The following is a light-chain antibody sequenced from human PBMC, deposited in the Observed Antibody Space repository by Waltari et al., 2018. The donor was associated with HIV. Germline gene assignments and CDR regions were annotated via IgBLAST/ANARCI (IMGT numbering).Light chain of an antibody. CDR1: VLPNQY. Sequence: SYELTQPPSVSVSPGQTARIPCSGDVLPNQYTFWYQQKSGQAPVLVVYKDSERPAGIPERFSGSSSGTTVTLFIDGVQAEDEADYYCQAADSSGSYFVFGTGTKVTVL. J-gene: IGLJ1*01. V-gene: IGLV3-25*03. CDR3: QAADSSGSYFV. CDR2: KDS.